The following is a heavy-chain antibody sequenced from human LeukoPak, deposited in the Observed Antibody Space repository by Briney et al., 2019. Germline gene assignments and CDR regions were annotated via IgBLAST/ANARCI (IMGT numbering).Heavy chain of an antibody. Sequence: SETLSLTCTVSGGSISMYYWSWIRQPPGKGLEWIGYIYYSGSTNYNPSLKSLFTISVDTSKNQFSLKLSSVTAADPAVYYCARQGGSYFDYGVQGTLVTVPS. J-gene: IGHJ4*02. CDR2: IYYSGST. D-gene: IGHD1-26*01. V-gene: IGHV4-59*08. CDR3: ARQGGSYFDY. CDR1: GGSISMYY.